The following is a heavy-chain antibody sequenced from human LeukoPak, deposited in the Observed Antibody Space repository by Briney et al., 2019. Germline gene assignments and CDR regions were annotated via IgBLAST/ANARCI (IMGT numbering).Heavy chain of an antibody. D-gene: IGHD3-16*01. Sequence: SETLSLTCTVSGGSISNTFYYWGWIRQPPGKGLEWIRRIYTSGSNTYNSSLKSRVTIPLNTSKNHFSPRLRSVTAADTAVYYVSRDREGGATGYYFDYWGQGTLVTVSS. CDR2: IYTSGSN. CDR1: GGSISNTFYY. CDR3: SRDREGGATGYYFDY. V-gene: IGHV4-39*02. J-gene: IGHJ4*02.